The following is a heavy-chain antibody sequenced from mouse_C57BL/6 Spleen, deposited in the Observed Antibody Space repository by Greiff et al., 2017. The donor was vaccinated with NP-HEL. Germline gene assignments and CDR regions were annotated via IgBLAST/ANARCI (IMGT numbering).Heavy chain of an antibody. CDR1: GYTFTSYW. V-gene: IGHV1-61*01. CDR3: ARGENWDGFAY. Sequence: QVQLQQPGAELVRPGSSVKLSCKASGYTFTSYWMDWVKQRPGQGLEWIGNIYPSDSETHYNQKFKDKATLTVDKSSSTAYMQLSSLTSEDSAVYYCARGENWDGFAYWGQGTLVTVSA. J-gene: IGHJ3*01. D-gene: IGHD4-1*01. CDR2: IYPSDSET.